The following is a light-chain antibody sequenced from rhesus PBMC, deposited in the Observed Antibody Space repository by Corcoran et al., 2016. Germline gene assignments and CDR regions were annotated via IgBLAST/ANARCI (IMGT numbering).Light chain of an antibody. J-gene: IGKJ4*01. V-gene: IGKV1-38*01. CDR3: QQRKSYPLT. CDR2: DES. CDR1: QGISSY. Sequence: DIQLTQSPSSLSASVGDRVTITCRASQGISSYLAWYQQKPGKAPKLLIYDESNLSSGVPSRFSGSGSGTHFTLTISSLQPEDFAVYYCQQRKSYPLTFGGGTKVESK.